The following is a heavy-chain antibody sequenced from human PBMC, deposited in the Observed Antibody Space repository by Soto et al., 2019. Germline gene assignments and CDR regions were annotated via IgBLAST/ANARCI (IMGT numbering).Heavy chain of an antibody. D-gene: IGHD5-18*01. CDR3: AKDFGYNYAYYAFDI. Sequence: EVQLLESGGGSVQPGGSRRLSCAASGFTFSSYAMSWVRQAPGKGLEWVSGISGSGGSTYYVDSVKGRFTISRDNSKTTLYLQIISLRAEDSAVYYCAKDFGYNYAYYAFDIWCQGTMVTVSS. CDR2: ISGSGGST. V-gene: IGHV3-23*01. CDR1: GFTFSSYA. J-gene: IGHJ3*02.